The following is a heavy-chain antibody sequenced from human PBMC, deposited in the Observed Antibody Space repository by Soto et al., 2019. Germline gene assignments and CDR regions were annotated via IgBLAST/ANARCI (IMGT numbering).Heavy chain of an antibody. V-gene: IGHV3-48*02. CDR1: GFTFSSYS. CDR3: AREEYSYAYVIDY. CDR2: ISSSGDTI. Sequence: GGSLRLSCAASGFTFSSYSMNWVRQAPGKGLEWVSYISSSGDTIYYADSVEDRFTISRDNAKNSLYLQMNSLRDEDTAVYYCAREEYSYAYVIDYWGQGTLVTVSS. D-gene: IGHD3-16*01. J-gene: IGHJ4*02.